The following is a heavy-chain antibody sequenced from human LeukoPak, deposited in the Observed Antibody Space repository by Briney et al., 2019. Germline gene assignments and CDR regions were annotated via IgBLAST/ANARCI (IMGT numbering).Heavy chain of an antibody. CDR2: INQDGSEK. V-gene: IGHV3-7*05. Sequence: PGGSLRLSCATSGLTFSNYWMSWVRQAPGKGLEWAANINQDGSEKDYVDSVKGRFTISRDNTKNSLDLQMNILSAEDTAVYYCARLRRSDSSGYYPYFDYWGQGTLVTVSS. CDR1: GLTFSNYW. CDR3: ARLRRSDSSGYYPYFDY. J-gene: IGHJ4*02. D-gene: IGHD3-22*01.